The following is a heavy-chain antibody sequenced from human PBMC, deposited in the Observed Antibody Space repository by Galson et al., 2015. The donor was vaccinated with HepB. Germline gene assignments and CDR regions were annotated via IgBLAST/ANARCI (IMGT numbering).Heavy chain of an antibody. J-gene: IGHJ3*02. Sequence: SLRLSCAASGFTFSDYYMSWIRQAPGKGLEWVSYISSSGSTIYYADSVKGRFTISRDNAKNSLYLQMNSLRAEDTAVYYYAREERVNDAFDIWGQGTMVTVSS. D-gene: IGHD3-22*01. V-gene: IGHV3-11*01. CDR2: ISSSGSTI. CDR3: AREERVNDAFDI. CDR1: GFTFSDYY.